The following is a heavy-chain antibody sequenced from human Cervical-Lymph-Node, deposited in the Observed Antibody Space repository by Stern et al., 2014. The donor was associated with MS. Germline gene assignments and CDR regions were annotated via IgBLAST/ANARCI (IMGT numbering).Heavy chain of an antibody. D-gene: IGHD4-11*01. V-gene: IGHV4-4*02. CDR3: AILNPGTTTMAYFDY. Sequence: QLQLQESGPGLVKPSGTLSLTCAVSGVSISSSNWWGWVRQPPGKGLEWIGEIHHSGSTNYNPSLKSRLTMSVDKSKNQFSLKLRSVTAADTAVYYCAILNPGTTTMAYFDYWGQGTLVTVSS. J-gene: IGHJ4*02. CDR2: IHHSGST. CDR1: GVSISSSNW.